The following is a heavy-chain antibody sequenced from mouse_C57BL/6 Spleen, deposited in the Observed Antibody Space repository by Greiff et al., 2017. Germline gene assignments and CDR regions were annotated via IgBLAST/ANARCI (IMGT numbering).Heavy chain of an antibody. Sequence: DVQLVESGGGLVHPGGSLSLSCAASGFTFTDYYMSWVRQPPGKALEWLGFIRNKANGYTTEYSASVKGRFTISRDNSQSILYLQMNALRAEDSATYYCARYGYYAMDYWGQGTSVTVSS. CDR2: IRNKANGYTT. CDR3: ARYGYYAMDY. CDR1: GFTFTDYY. J-gene: IGHJ4*01. V-gene: IGHV7-3*01.